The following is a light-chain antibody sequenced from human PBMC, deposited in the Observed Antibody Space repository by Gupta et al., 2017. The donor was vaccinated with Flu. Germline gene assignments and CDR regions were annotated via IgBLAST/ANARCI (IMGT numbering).Light chain of an antibody. CDR3: QQANSFPQTT. CDR1: QDISRW. V-gene: IGKV1-12*01. J-gene: IGKJ5*01. Sequence: DTVTITCRASQDISRWLAWYQQRPGKAPKLLMYAVSTLQSGVPSRFSGSGSGTHFTLTISGLQPEDFANYYCQQANSFPQTTFGQGTRLEIK. CDR2: AVS.